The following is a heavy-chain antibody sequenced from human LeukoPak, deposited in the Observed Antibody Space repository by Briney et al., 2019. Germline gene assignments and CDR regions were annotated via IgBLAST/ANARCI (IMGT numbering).Heavy chain of an antibody. V-gene: IGHV3-23*01. D-gene: IGHD1-26*01. J-gene: IGHJ4*02. CDR1: GFTFSTFG. Sequence: GGSLRLSCAASGFTFSTFGMAWVRQAPGKGLEWVSSISGSGDTTYYADSVKGRFTISRDNSKNTLYLQMNSLRAEDTAVYYCAKGYSIVGPTTFFDYWGQGTLVTVSS. CDR3: AKGYSIVGPTTFFDY. CDR2: ISGSGDTT.